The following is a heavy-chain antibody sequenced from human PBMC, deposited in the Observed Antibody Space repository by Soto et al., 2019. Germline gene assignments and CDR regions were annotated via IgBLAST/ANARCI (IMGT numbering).Heavy chain of an antibody. J-gene: IGHJ5*02. Sequence: ASVKVSCKASGYTFTSYGIRWVRQAPGQGLEWMGWISAYNGNTNYAQKLQGRVTMTTDTSTSTAYMELRSLRSDDTAVYYCARQAYYYDSSGYYHNWFDPWCQGTLVTVSS. CDR2: ISAYNGNT. D-gene: IGHD3-22*01. CDR1: GYTFTSYG. V-gene: IGHV1-18*04. CDR3: ARQAYYYDSSGYYHNWFDP.